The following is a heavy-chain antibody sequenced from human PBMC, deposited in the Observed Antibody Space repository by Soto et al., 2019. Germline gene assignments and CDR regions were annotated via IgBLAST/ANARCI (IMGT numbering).Heavy chain of an antibody. V-gene: IGHV1-2*02. Sequence: QLHLVQSGAVVKKPGASVTVSCSASGYPVTAYYMHWVRQAPGRGLEWMGGINPATGAAKYTQTFPGRVTMTGDTAKSTVFMELSGLTSEDTAVSYWARGGGVGVAGSAAFEMWGQGTVVTVSS. J-gene: IGHJ3*02. CDR2: INPATGAA. CDR3: ARGGGVGVAGSAAFEM. CDR1: GYPVTAYY. D-gene: IGHD3-3*01.